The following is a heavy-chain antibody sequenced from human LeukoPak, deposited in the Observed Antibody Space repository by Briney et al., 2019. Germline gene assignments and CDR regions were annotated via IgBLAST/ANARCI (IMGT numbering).Heavy chain of an antibody. CDR1: GGSFSGYY. D-gene: IGHD3-10*01. V-gene: IGHV4-59*10. J-gene: IGHJ5*02. CDR2: IYTSGST. Sequence: SETLSLTCAVYGGSFSGYYWSWIRQPPGKGLEWIGRIYTSGSTNYNPSLKSRVTISVDTSKNQFSLKLSSVTAADTAVYYCARESMVRGVMTYNWFDPWGQGTLVTVSS. CDR3: ARESMVRGVMTYNWFDP.